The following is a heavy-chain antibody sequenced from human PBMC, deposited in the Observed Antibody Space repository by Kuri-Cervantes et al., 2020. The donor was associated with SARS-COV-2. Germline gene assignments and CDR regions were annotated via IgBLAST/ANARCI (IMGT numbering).Heavy chain of an antibody. Sequence: ASVKVSCKASGYTFTSYYMHWVRQAPGQGLEWMGIINPSGGSTSYAQKFQGRVTMTRDTSTSTVYMELSSLRSEDTALYYCAKDMGITGTTPYYGMDVWGQGTTVTVSS. D-gene: IGHD1-7*01. J-gene: IGHJ6*02. CDR2: INPSGGST. V-gene: IGHV1-46*01. CDR1: GYTFTSYY. CDR3: AKDMGITGTTPYYGMDV.